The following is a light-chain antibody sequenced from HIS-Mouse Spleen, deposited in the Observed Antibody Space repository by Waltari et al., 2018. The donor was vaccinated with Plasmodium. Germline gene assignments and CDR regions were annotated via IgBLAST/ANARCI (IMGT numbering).Light chain of an antibody. V-gene: IGKV3-11*01. CDR1: QSVSSY. Sequence: EIVLTPSPATLSLSPGDRATLSCRASQSVSSYLAWYQQKPGQAPRLLIYDASNRATGIPARFSGSGSGTDFTLTISSLEPEDFAVYYCQQRSNWPPFTFGPGTKVDIK. J-gene: IGKJ3*01. CDR2: DAS. CDR3: QQRSNWPPFT.